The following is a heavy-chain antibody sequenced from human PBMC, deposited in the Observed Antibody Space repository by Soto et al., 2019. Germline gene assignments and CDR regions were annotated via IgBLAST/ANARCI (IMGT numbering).Heavy chain of an antibody. Sequence: QVQLVQSGPEVKKPGASVKVSCKASGYTFTTYDFNWVRQAPGQGLEWMGWLNPKSGMTGSAQKFQGRVTMTRDSAISTVYMELSSLRSEDTAVHYCARVAGSPDYWGQGTLVTVSS. J-gene: IGHJ4*02. CDR3: ARVAGSPDY. CDR1: GYTFTTYD. V-gene: IGHV1-8*01. D-gene: IGHD1-26*01. CDR2: LNPKSGMT.